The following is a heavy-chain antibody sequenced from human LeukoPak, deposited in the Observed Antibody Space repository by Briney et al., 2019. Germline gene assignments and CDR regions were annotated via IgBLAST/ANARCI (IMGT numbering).Heavy chain of an antibody. CDR2: IIPMIGTP. J-gene: IGHJ4*02. CDR3: ARAAYSSSYAAGY. CDR1: GGTFSNYA. V-gene: IGHV1-69*13. D-gene: IGHD6-6*01. Sequence: GASVKVSCKASGGTFSNYAISWVRQAPGQGLEWMGGIIPMIGTPNYAQKFQGRVTITADESTSTAYMELSSLRSEDTAVYYCARAAYSSSYAAGYWGQGTLVTVSS.